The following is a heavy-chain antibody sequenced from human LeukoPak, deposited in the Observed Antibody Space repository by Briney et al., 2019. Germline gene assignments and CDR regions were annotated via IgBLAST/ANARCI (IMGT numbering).Heavy chain of an antibody. CDR3: AKDHSAYYYGMDV. V-gene: IGHV3-30*18. D-gene: IGHD1-26*01. CDR2: ISYDGSNK. Sequence: PGRSLRLSCAASGFTLSSYGMHWVRQAPGKGLEWVAVISYDGSNKYYADSVKGRFTISRDNSKNTLYLQMNSLRAEDTAVYYCAKDHSAYYYGMDVWGQGTTVTVSS. CDR1: GFTLSSYG. J-gene: IGHJ6*02.